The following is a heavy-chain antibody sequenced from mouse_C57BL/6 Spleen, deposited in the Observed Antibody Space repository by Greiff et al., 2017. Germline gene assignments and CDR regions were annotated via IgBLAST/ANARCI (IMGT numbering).Heavy chain of an antibody. D-gene: IGHD2-2*01. CDR1: GFTFSSYA. CDR3: TAMVTSYYAMDY. Sequence: EVQLVEPGEGLVKPGGSLKLSCAASGFTFSSYAMSWVRQTPEKRLEWVAYISSGGDYIYYADTVKGRFTISRDKARNTLYLQMSSLKSADTAMYYCTAMVTSYYAMDYWGQGTSVTVSS. J-gene: IGHJ4*01. CDR2: ISSGGDYI. V-gene: IGHV5-9-1*02.